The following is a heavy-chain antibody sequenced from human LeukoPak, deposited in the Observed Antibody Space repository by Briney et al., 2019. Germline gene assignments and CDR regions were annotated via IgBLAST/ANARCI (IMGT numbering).Heavy chain of an antibody. J-gene: IGHJ6*02. V-gene: IGHV1-8*01. Sequence: ASVKVSCKASGYTFTSYDINWVRQATGQGLEWMGWMNPNSGNTGYAQKFQGRVTMTRNTSISTAYMELTSLRSEDTAVYYCARYAEVVVRDYYGMDVWRQGTTVSVPS. CDR1: GYTFTSYD. CDR2: MNPNSGNT. D-gene: IGHD3-22*01. CDR3: ARYAEVVVRDYYGMDV.